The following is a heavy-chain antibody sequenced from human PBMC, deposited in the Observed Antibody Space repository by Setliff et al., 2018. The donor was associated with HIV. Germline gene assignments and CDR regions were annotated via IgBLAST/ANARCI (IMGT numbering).Heavy chain of an antibody. CDR1: GGSFSHYF. J-gene: IGHJ4*02. V-gene: IGHV4-34*01. Sequence: PSETLSLTCTVYGGSFTNGGSFSHYFCAWIRQSPGKGLEWIGEINHSGSTNYNPSLKSRVTISVDTSKNQFSLKLSSVTAADTAVFYCARLTTTYYYDSSAYYHPVWGQGTLVTVSS. CDR2: INHSGST. CDR3: ARLTTTYYYDSSAYYHPV. D-gene: IGHD3-22*01.